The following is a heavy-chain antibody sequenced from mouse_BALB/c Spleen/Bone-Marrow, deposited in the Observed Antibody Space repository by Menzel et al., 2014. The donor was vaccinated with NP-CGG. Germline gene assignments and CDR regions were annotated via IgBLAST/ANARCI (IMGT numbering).Heavy chain of an antibody. CDR1: GYTFSSYW. Sequence: LVESGAELMKPGASVKISCKATGYTFSSYWIEWVKQRPGHGLEWIGEILPGSGSTNYNEKFKGKATFTADTSSNTAYMQLSSLTSEDSAVYYCARGIDYYAMDYRGQGTSVTVSS. V-gene: IGHV1-9*01. CDR3: ARGIDYYAMDY. J-gene: IGHJ4*01. CDR2: ILPGSGST.